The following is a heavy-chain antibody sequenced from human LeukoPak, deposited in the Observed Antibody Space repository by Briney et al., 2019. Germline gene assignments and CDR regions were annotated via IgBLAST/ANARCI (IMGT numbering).Heavy chain of an antibody. J-gene: IGHJ4*02. Sequence: PGGSLRLSCAASGFTFNIYAMHWVRQAPGKGLEWVAVISDDGSSENFADSVKGRFTISRDNSKNTLYLQMNSLRGEDTAVYYCARPPIGGGCSFGPFEYWGQGTLVTVSS. CDR2: ISDDGSSE. CDR3: ARPPIGGGCSFGPFEY. V-gene: IGHV3-30-3*01. CDR1: GFTFNIYA. D-gene: IGHD3-3*02.